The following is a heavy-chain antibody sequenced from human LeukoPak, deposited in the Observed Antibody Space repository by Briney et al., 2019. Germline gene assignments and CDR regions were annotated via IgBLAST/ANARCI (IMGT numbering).Heavy chain of an antibody. CDR1: GFTVSSNY. D-gene: IGHD6-13*01. V-gene: IGHV3-53*01. CDR3: ARELAGYSSSLGY. CDR2: IYSGGST. J-gene: IGHJ4*02. Sequence: GGSLRLSCAASGFTVSSNYMSWVRQAPGKGLEWVSVIYSGGSTYYADSVKGRFTISRDNSKNTLYLQMNSLRAEDTAVYYCARELAGYSSSLGYWGQGTLVTVSS.